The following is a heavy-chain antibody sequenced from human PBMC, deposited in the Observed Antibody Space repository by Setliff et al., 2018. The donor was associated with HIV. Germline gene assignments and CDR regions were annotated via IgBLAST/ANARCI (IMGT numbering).Heavy chain of an antibody. Sequence: ASVKVSCKAPGYAFTVYYVHWVRQAPGRGLEWMGWINTNSGDTNFAQKFQGRVTMTRDTSISTAYMELSGLRSDDTAVYYCARPPSGWLQLEDAFDIWGQGTMVTVSS. CDR2: INTNSGDT. CDR3: ARPPSGWLQLEDAFDI. CDR1: GYAFTVYY. D-gene: IGHD5-12*01. V-gene: IGHV1-2*02. J-gene: IGHJ3*02.